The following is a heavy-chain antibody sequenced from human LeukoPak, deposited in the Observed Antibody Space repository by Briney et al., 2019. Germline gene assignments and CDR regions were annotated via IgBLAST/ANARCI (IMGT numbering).Heavy chain of an antibody. CDR1: GFTFSSYA. J-gene: IGHJ6*03. D-gene: IGHD3-3*01. CDR2: ISGSGCST. V-gene: IGHV3-23*01. CDR3: AKDSITIFGVVILYYYYYYMDV. Sequence: GGSLRLSCAASGFTFSSYAMSWVRQAPGKGLEWVSAISGSGCSTYYADSVKGRFTISRDNSKNTLYLQMNSLRAEDTAVYYCAKDSITIFGVVILYYYYYYMDVWGKGTTVTVSS.